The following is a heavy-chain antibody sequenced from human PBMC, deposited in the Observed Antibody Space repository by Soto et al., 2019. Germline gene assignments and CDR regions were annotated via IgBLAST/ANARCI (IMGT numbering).Heavy chain of an antibody. V-gene: IGHV3-23*01. CDR3: AKAFGYSSSWYARNWFDP. CDR2: ISGSGGST. D-gene: IGHD6-13*01. J-gene: IGHJ5*02. Sequence: PGGSLRLSCAASGFTFSSDAMTWVRQAPGKGLEWVSAISGSGGSTNYADSVKGRFTISRDNSKNTLYLQMHSLRDEDTAVYYCAKAFGYSSSWYARNWFDPWGQGTLVTVSS. CDR1: GFTFSSDA.